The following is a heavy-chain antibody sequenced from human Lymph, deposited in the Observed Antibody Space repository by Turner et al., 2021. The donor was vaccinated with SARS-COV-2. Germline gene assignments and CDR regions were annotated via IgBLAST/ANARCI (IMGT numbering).Heavy chain of an antibody. CDR2: IYYSGST. D-gene: IGHD2-21*02. Sequence: QLQLQESGPGLVKPSETLSLTCTVSGGSISSSTYYWGWIRQPPGKGLEWIGSIYYSGSTYQNPSLKSRVTISVDPSKNQISLKLSSVTAADTAVYYCARQRLTRYGMDVRSQGTTVTVSS. J-gene: IGHJ6*02. CDR1: GGSISSSTYY. V-gene: IGHV4-39*01. CDR3: ARQRLTRYGMDV.